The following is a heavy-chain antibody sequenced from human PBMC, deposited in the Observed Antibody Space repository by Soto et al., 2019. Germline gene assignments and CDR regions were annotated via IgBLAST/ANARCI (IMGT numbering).Heavy chain of an antibody. V-gene: IGHV4-59*01. CDR1: GGSIVESC. CDR2: INYSGST. J-gene: IGHJ5*02. D-gene: IGHD3-3*01. CDR3: ATVDALEWLLGDYFDP. Sequence: ASETLSLTCTVSGGSIVESCWSWIRQSPGKGPEWIGYINYSGSTNYKPALKSRVTISVDTSKNQIFLMLSFVTAADTALYYCATVDALEWLLGDYFDPWGQGTPLTVSS.